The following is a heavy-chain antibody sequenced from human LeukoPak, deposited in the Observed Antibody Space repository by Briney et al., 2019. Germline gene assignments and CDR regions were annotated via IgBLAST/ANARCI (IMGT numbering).Heavy chain of an antibody. CDR2: ISWNSGTI. D-gene: IGHD3-22*01. CDR3: ARGGPYDSSGSLIPLDY. V-gene: IGHV3-9*01. J-gene: IGHJ4*02. CDR1: GFTFDDYV. Sequence: PGRSLRLSCAASGFTFDDYVMHWVRQTPGKGLEWVSGISWNSGTIDYADSVKGRFTISRDNAKNSLYLQMNSLRAADTALYYCARGGPYDSSGSLIPLDYWGQETLVTVSS.